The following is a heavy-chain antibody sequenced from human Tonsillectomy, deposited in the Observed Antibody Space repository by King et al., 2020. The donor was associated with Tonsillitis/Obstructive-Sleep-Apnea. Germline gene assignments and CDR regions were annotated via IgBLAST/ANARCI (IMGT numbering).Heavy chain of an antibody. J-gene: IGHJ4*02. D-gene: IGHD6-6*01. CDR2: IIPIFGTA. CDR3: ARDRREYSSSSEGFFDY. Sequence: QLVQSGAEVKKPGSSVKVSCKASGGTFSSYAISWVRQAPGQGLEWMGGIIPIFGTANYAQKFQGRVTITADESTSTAYMELSSLRSEDTAVYYCARDRREYSSSSEGFFDYWGQGTLVTVSS. V-gene: IGHV1-69*12. CDR1: GGTFSSYA.